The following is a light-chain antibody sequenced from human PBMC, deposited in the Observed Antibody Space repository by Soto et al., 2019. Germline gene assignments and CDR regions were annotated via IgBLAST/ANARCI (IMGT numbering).Light chain of an antibody. V-gene: IGKV3-15*01. CDR2: GAS. Sequence: IVLTPSPATLSVSPGERETLSCRASQSVGSNLAWYQQKPGQAPRLLIYGASTRATDIASRFSGRGSGTEFTLTVSSLQSEDSAVYYCQQYNNWPRTFGQGTKV. CDR3: QQYNNWPRT. CDR1: QSVGSN. J-gene: IGKJ1*01.